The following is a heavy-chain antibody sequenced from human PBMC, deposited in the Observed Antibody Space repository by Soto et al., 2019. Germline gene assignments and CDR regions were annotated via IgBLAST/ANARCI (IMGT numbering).Heavy chain of an antibody. D-gene: IGHD1-7*01. V-gene: IGHV6-1*01. J-gene: IGHJ6*02. CDR3: ARMGYNWNYPGVRYYYGMDV. CDR2: TYYRSKWYN. Sequence: SQTLSLTCAISGDSVSSNSAAWNWIRQSPSRGLEWLGRTYYRSKWYNDYAVSVKSRITINPDTSKNQFPLQLNSVTPEDTAVYYCARMGYNWNYPGVRYYYGMDVWGQGTTVTVSS. CDR1: GDSVSSNSAA.